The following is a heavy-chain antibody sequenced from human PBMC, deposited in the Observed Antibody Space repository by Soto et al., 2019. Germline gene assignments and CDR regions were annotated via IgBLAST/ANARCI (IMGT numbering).Heavy chain of an antibody. J-gene: IGHJ6*02. D-gene: IGHD3-3*01. CDR1: GGSISSSNW. Sequence: SETLSLTCAVSGGSISSSNWWSWVRQPPGKGLEWIGEIYHSGSTNYNPSLKSRVTISVDKSKNQFSLKLSSVTAADTAVYYCARKYYDFWSGYPLGMDVWGQGTTVTVSS. CDR2: IYHSGST. CDR3: ARKYYDFWSGYPLGMDV. V-gene: IGHV4-4*02.